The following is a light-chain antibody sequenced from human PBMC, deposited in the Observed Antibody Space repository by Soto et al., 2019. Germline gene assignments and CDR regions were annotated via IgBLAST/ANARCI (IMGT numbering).Light chain of an antibody. CDR2: DVT. CDR1: SSDVGGYNY. CDR3: SSYTSSAPFYV. Sequence: QSVLTQPRSVSGSPGQSLTISCTGTSSDVGGYNYVSWYQQHPGQAPKLMIYDVTKRPSGVPYRFSGSKSGDTASLTISGLQAEDDADYYCSSYTSSAPFYVFGTGTKVTVL. V-gene: IGLV2-11*01. J-gene: IGLJ1*01.